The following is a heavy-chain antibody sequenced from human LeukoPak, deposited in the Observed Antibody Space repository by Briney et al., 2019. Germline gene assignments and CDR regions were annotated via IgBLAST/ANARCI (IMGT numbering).Heavy chain of an antibody. D-gene: IGHD2-2*01. CDR3: ARPPRYCSSTSCQGGNWFDP. CDR2: ISSSSSYT. V-gene: IGHV3-11*03. J-gene: IGHJ5*02. CDR1: GFTFSDYY. Sequence: NSGGSLRLSCAASGFTFSDYYMSWIRQAPGKGLEWVSYISSSSSYTNYADSVKGRFTISRDNAKNSLYLQMNSLRAEDTAVYYCARPPRYCSSTSCQGGNWFDPWGQGTLVTVSS.